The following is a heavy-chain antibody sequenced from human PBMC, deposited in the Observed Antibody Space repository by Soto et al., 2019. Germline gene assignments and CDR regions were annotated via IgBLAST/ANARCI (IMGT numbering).Heavy chain of an antibody. V-gene: IGHV3-23*01. CDR3: AFRNYIGYCSGVSCYHYFDF. CDR2: ITTSDST. J-gene: IGHJ4*02. CDR1: GFTFSNYA. Sequence: GGSLRLSCATSGFTFSNYAMSWVRQAPGEGLECVSTITTSDSTYYADSVKGRFTISRDSSKNTVYLQMNSLRAEDTAVYFCAFRNYIGYCSGVSCYHYFDFWGQGTLVTVSS. D-gene: IGHD2-15*01.